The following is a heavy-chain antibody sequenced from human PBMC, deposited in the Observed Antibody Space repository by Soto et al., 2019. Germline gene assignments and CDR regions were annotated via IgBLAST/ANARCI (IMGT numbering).Heavy chain of an antibody. V-gene: IGHV3-7*01. J-gene: IGHJ4*02. D-gene: IGHD4-17*01. CDR1: GFTFSSYW. CDR3: ASGFNYGGNRPVIY. Sequence: GGSLRLSCAASGFTFSSYWMSWVRQAPGKGLEWVANIKQDGSEKYYVDSVKGRFTISRDNAKNSLYLQMNSLRAEDTAVYYCASGFNYGGNRPVIYCCPGTLVTVSS. CDR2: IKQDGSEK.